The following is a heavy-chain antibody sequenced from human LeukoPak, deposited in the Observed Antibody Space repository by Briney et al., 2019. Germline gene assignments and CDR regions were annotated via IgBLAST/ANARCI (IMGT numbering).Heavy chain of an antibody. J-gene: IGHJ6*02. Sequence: LETLSLTCTVSDGSISSRSYYWGWIRQPPGKGLEWIGSIYYSGSTYYSPSLKSRVTISVDTSKNQFSLKLSSVTAADTAVYYCARDGRVRGLYCYGMDVWGQGTTVTVSS. CDR1: DGSISSRSYY. V-gene: IGHV4-39*07. CDR3: ARDGRVRGLYCYGMDV. CDR2: IYYSGST. D-gene: IGHD3-10*01.